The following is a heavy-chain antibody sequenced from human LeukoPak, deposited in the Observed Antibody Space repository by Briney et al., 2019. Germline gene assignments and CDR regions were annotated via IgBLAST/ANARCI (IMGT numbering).Heavy chain of an antibody. Sequence: PGGSLRLSCAASGFTFSSYEMHWVRQAPGKGLEWVSYISSSGSTIYYADSVKGRFTISRDNAKNSLYLQMNSLRAEDTAVYYCAREGEFYFDYWGQGTLVTVSS. V-gene: IGHV3-48*03. D-gene: IGHD3-10*01. CDR2: ISSSGSTI. CDR1: GFTFSSYE. CDR3: AREGEFYFDY. J-gene: IGHJ4*02.